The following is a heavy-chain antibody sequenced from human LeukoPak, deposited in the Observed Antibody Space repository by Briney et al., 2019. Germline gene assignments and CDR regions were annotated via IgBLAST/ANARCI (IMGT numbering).Heavy chain of an antibody. V-gene: IGHV4-61*01. CDR2: IYYSGST. CDR1: GGSVSSGSYY. D-gene: IGHD5-18*01. J-gene: IGHJ4*02. Sequence: PSETLSLTCTVSGGSVSSGSYYWSWIRQPPGKGLEWIGYIYYSGSTNYNPSLKSRVTISVDTSKNQFSLKLSSVTAADTAVYYCARDHDRQLAYWGQGTLVTVSS. CDR3: ARDHDRQLAY.